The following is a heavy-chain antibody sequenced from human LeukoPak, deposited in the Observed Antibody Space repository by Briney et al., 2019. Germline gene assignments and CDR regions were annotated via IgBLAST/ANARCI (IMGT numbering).Heavy chain of an antibody. J-gene: IGHJ4*02. CDR1: GGTFSCYT. V-gene: IGHV1-69*02. CDR2: IIPILGIA. D-gene: IGHD3-22*01. Sequence: SVKVSCKASGGTFSCYTISWVRQAPGQGLEWMGRIIPILGIANYAQKFQGRVTITADKSTSTAYMELSSLRSEDTAVYYCARLSDSSGYYYLQDFDYWGQGTLVTVSS. CDR3: ARLSDSSGYYYLQDFDY.